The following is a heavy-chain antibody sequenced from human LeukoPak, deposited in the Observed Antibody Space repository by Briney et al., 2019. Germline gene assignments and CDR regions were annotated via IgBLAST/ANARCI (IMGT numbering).Heavy chain of an antibody. Sequence: GGSLRLSCVASGLPIADFAMHWVRQAPGKGLEWVSLISGDGVSTFYADYVKGRFSISRDNSKNSLYLEMNSMRTEDAAMYYCAKESGKFDYWGQGTLVAVSS. J-gene: IGHJ4*02. V-gene: IGHV3-43*02. CDR1: GLPIADFA. CDR3: AKESGKFDY. CDR2: ISGDGVST.